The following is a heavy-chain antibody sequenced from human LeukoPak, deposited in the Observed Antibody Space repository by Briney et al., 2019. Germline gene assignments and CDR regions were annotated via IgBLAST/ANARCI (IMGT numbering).Heavy chain of an antibody. Sequence: TGGSLRLSCAVSGFTFSTYSMNWARQAPGKGLEWVSYISSSSSTIYYADSVKGRFTISRDNAKNSLYLQMNSLRDEDTAVYYCAKDSDYYHSSGYYYAYFQHWGQGTLVTVSS. CDR3: AKDSDYYHSSGYYYAYFQH. J-gene: IGHJ1*01. CDR1: GFTFSTYS. V-gene: IGHV3-48*02. D-gene: IGHD3-22*01. CDR2: ISSSSSTI.